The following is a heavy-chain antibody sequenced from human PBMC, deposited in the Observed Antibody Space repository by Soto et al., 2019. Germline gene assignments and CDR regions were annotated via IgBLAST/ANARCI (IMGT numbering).Heavy chain of an antibody. D-gene: IGHD2-2*01. V-gene: IGHV3-23*01. CDR2: ISGSGGTR. Sequence: EVQLLESGGGLIQPGGSLRLSCAASGLTFSRYAMNWVRQAPGKGLEWVSVISGSGGTRYYADSVKGRFTISRDNSKGILYLQMNSLRAEHTAVYYCEKAPDPVVVIPAANGMAVWGQGTTVTVSS. CDR1: GLTFSRYA. CDR3: EKAPDPVVVIPAANGMAV. J-gene: IGHJ6*02.